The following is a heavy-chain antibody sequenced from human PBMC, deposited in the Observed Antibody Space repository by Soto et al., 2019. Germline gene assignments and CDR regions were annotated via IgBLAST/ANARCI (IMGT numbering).Heavy chain of an antibody. J-gene: IGHJ6*02. V-gene: IGHV4-61*08. CDR3: ARSYDFWSGYEDYYYYSMNV. CDR2: IYYSGST. D-gene: IGHD3-3*01. CDR1: GGCIRSGGYS. Sequence: SKTLSLTGSVSGGCIRSGGYSSSWTRQHPGNGLGWIGYIYYSGSTNYNPSLKSRVTISVDTSKNQFSLKLSSVTAADTAVYYCARSYDFWSGYEDYYYYSMNVWGQGTTVTVSS.